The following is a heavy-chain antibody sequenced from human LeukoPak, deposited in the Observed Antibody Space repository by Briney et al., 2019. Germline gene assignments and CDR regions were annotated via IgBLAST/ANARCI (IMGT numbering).Heavy chain of an antibody. CDR1: GYTFTSYG. D-gene: IGHD2-2*03. CDR2: ISAYNGNT. J-gene: IGHJ5*02. CDR3: ARDVDIVVVPAAFDP. Sequence: GASVKVSCKASGYTFTSYGISWVRQAPGQGLEWMGWISAYNGNTNYAQKLQGRVTMTTDTSTSTAYMELRSLRSDDTAVYYCARDVDIVVVPAAFDPWGQGTLATVSS. V-gene: IGHV1-18*01.